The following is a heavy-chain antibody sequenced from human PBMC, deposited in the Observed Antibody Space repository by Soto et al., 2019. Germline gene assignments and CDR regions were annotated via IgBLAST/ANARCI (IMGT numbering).Heavy chain of an antibody. J-gene: IGHJ4*02. Sequence: ASVKVSCKASGHTFTGHYIHWVRQAPEQGPEWMGEIGPESGATRYAQKFQGRVTMTRDMSITTAYMELNNLSPDDTAVYYYGRGRSGQIVVFHWGQGTPVTVSS. D-gene: IGHD5-12*01. CDR3: GRGRSGQIVVFH. V-gene: IGHV1-2*02. CDR1: GHTFTGHY. CDR2: IGPESGAT.